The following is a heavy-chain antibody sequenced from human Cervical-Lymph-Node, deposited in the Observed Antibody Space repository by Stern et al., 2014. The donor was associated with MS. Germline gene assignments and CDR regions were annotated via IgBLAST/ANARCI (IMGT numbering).Heavy chain of an antibody. V-gene: IGHV1-69*09. CDR2: IIPAFNVA. J-gene: IGHJ4*02. CDR3: AGPAPLD. D-gene: IGHD2-2*01. CDR1: GGSLSTYT. Sequence: QVQLVQSGAELKKPGSSVKVSCKASGGSLSTYTITWVRQAPGQGIEWMGRIIPAFNVANYAQKFQGRLTITSDKTTSTAYMEMSSLRSDDTAVYYCAGPAPLDWGQGTLVTVSS.